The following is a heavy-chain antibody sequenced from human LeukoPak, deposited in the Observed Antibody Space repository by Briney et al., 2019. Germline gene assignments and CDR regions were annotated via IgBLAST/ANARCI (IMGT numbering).Heavy chain of an antibody. J-gene: IGHJ4*02. CDR2: ISGSGGST. CDR3: AKDWGDTSLLRMWDY. CDR1: GFTFSSYA. Sequence: GGSLRLSCAASGFTFSSYAMSWVRQAPGKGLEWVSAISGSGGSTYYADSVKGRFTISRDNSKNTLYLQMNSLRAEDTAVYYCAKDWGDTSLLRMWDYWGQGTLVTVSS. D-gene: IGHD3-22*01. V-gene: IGHV3-23*01.